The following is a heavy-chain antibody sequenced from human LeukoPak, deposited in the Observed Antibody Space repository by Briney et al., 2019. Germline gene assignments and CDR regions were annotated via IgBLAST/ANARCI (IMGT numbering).Heavy chain of an antibody. V-gene: IGHV4-59*08. CDR3: ARALGYCSGGSCTRGYNWFDP. D-gene: IGHD2-15*01. CDR1: GGSINTYY. Sequence: TSETLSLTCTVSGGSINTYYWSWIRQPPGKGLEWIGYIYYTGSTNYNPSLKSRVTISVDTSMNQFSLKLSFVTTADTAVYYCARALGYCSGGSCTRGYNWFDPWGQGTLVTVPS. CDR2: IYYTGST. J-gene: IGHJ5*02.